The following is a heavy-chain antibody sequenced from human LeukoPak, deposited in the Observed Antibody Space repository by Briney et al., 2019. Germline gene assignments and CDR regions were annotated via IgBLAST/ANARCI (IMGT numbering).Heavy chain of an antibody. CDR3: ARHNNHCELADY. V-gene: IGHV4-59*08. Sequence: SETLSLTCTVSGGSISSYYWSWIRQPPGKGLEWIGYIYYSGSTNYNPSLKSRVTISVDTSKNQFSLKLSSVTAADTAVYYCARHNNHCELADYWGQGTLVTVSS. D-gene: IGHD6-6*01. CDR1: GGSISSYY. J-gene: IGHJ4*02. CDR2: IYYSGST.